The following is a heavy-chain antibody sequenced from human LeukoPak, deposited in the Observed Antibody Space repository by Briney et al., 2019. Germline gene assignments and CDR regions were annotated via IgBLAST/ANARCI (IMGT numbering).Heavy chain of an antibody. J-gene: IGHJ4*02. CDR2: IYYSGST. D-gene: IGHD4-17*01. CDR3: ARGDDYGDYD. V-gene: IGHV4-59*01. Sequence: SETLSLTCTVSGGSIGGYYWSWIRQPPGKGLEWIGYIYYSGSTNYNPSLKSRITISVDTSKNQFSLKLSSVIAADTAVYYCARGDDYGDYDWGQGTLVTVSS. CDR1: GGSIGGYY.